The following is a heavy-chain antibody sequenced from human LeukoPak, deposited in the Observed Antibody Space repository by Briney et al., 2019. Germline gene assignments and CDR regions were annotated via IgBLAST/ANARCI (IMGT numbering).Heavy chain of an antibody. CDR2: ISSSSSYI. V-gene: IGHV3-21*01. J-gene: IGHJ4*02. Sequence: SGGSLRLSCAASGFTFSSYSMNWVRQAPGKGLEWVSSISSSSSYIYYADSVKGRFTISRDNAKNSLDLQMNSLRAEDTAVYYCARVTYRLVPENFDYWGQGTLVTVSS. CDR1: GFTFSSYS. CDR3: ARVTYRLVPENFDY. D-gene: IGHD6-19*01.